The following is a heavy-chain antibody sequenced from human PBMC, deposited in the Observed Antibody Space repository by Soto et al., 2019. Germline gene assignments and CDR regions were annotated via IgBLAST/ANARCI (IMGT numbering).Heavy chain of an antibody. V-gene: IGHV3-23*01. Sequence: EVQLLESGGGLVQPGGSLRLSCAASGFTFSSYAMSWVRQAPGKGLEWVSAISGSGGSTYYADYVKGRFTISRDNSKNTLYLQMNSLRADDTAVYYCAKNILCGVRRVISWFDPWGQGTLVTVSS. CDR2: ISGSGGST. CDR1: GFTFSSYA. CDR3: AKNILCGVRRVISWFDP. D-gene: IGHD3-10*01. J-gene: IGHJ5*02.